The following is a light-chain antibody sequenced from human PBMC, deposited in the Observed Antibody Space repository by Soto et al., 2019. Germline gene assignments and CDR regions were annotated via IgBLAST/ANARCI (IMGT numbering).Light chain of an antibody. CDR2: DNN. CDR3: GTWDSSLSAGV. V-gene: IGLV1-51*01. Sequence: QSVLTQPPSVSAAPGQKVTISCSGSSSNIGTNYVSWYQQLPGTAPKLLIYDNNKRPSGSPDRFSASKSGTSATLGITGLQTGDEADYCCGTWDSSLSAGVFGGGTKLTVL. CDR1: SSNIGTNY. J-gene: IGLJ2*01.